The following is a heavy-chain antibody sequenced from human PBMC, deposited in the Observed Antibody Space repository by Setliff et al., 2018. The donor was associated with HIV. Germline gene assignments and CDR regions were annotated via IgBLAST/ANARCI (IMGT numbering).Heavy chain of an antibody. J-gene: IGHJ6*02. Sequence: GASVKVSCKASGYTFTRYGISWVRQAPGQGLEWMGWISANNGNTKYAQRLQGRVTMTTDTSTSTAYMDLRSLRSDDTAVYFCARDGEYQVLHYYYSGMDVWGQGTTVTV. CDR2: ISANNGNT. D-gene: IGHD2-2*01. V-gene: IGHV1-18*01. CDR3: ARDGEYQVLHYYYSGMDV. CDR1: GYTFTRYG.